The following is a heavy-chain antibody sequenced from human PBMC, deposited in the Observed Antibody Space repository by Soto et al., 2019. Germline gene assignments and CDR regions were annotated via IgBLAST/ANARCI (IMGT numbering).Heavy chain of an antibody. CDR3: ARGWYQLLYGDDFDI. D-gene: IGHD2-2*02. V-gene: IGHV3-21*01. CDR1: GFTFSSYS. Sequence: GGSLRLSCAASGFTFSSYSMNWVRQAPGKGLEWVSSISSSSSYIYYADSVKGRFTISRDNAKNSLYLQMNSLRAEDTAVYYCARGWYQLLYGDDFDIWGQGTTVTVSS. J-gene: IGHJ3*02. CDR2: ISSSSSYI.